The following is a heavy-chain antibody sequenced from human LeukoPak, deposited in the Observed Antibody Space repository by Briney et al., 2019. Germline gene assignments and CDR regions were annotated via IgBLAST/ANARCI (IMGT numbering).Heavy chain of an antibody. CDR3: ARQGVVVPAATYYYYYYGMDV. Sequence: SETLSLTCAVSGGSISSSNWWSWVRQPPGKGLEWIGEIYHGGSTTHNPSLKSRDTISVDKSKNQFSLKLSSVTAADTAVYYCARQGVVVPAATYYYYYYGMDVWGKGTTVTVSS. V-gene: IGHV4-4*02. D-gene: IGHD2-2*01. CDR2: IYHGGST. J-gene: IGHJ6*04. CDR1: GGSISSSNW.